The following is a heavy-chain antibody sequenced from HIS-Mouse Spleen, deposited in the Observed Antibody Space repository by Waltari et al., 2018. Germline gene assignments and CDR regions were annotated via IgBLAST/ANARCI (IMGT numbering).Heavy chain of an antibody. D-gene: IGHD2-21*02. J-gene: IGHJ5*02. CDR2: IYYSGST. CDR3: ARKRTASGWFDP. Sequence: QLQLQESGPGLVKPSETLSLTCTVSGGSSSSSSYYWGWHRQPPGKGLEWIGSIYYSGSTYYNPSLKSRVTISVDTSKNQFSLKLSSVTAADTAVYYCARKRTASGWFDPWGQGTLVTVSS. CDR1: GGSSSSSSYY. V-gene: IGHV4-39*01.